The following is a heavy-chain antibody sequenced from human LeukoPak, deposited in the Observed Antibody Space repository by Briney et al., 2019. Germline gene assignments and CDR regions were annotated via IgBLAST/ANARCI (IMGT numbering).Heavy chain of an antibody. D-gene: IGHD3-3*01. CDR2: INAGNGHT. V-gene: IGHV1-3*01. J-gene: IGHJ4*02. Sequence: ASVKASCKASGYTFTSYAMHWVRQAPGQRLEWMGWINAGNGHTKYSQKFQGRVTITRDTSASTAYMELSSLRSEDTAVYYCARGPISRRMDFWSGYYDLWGQGTLVTVSS. CDR3: ARGPISRRMDFWSGYYDL. CDR1: GYTFTSYA.